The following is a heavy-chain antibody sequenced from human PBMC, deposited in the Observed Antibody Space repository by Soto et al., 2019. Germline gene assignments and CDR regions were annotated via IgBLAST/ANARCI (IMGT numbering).Heavy chain of an antibody. V-gene: IGHV3-48*03. CDR1: GFPFRSYE. D-gene: IGHD4-17*01. Sequence: EVQLVESGGALVHPGGSLRLSCAVSGFPFRSYEMNWVRQAPGKGPEWVSYITSSSDAIYYAASVKGQFTVSRDNAKNSLYLQMNSLRAEDTAVYYCASLDFGDYLLSYGVDVWGQGTTVTVSS. CDR2: ITSSSDAI. J-gene: IGHJ6*02. CDR3: ASLDFGDYLLSYGVDV.